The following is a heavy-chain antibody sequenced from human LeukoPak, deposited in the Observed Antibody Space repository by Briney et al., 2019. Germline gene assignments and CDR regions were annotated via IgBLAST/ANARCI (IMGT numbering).Heavy chain of an antibody. CDR2: ICYTGSI. CDR3: ARSYSASYDSPAGWFDP. D-gene: IGHD3-22*01. CDR1: GGSISNYY. J-gene: IGHJ5*02. V-gene: IGHV4-59*08. Sequence: PSETLSLTCTVSGGSISNYYWSWIRQPPGKGLEWMGYICYTGSINYNPSIRGRVPRSVATSTRQFSLRLSSVTAAATAVSYCARSYSASYDSPAGWFDPWGQGALVTVSS.